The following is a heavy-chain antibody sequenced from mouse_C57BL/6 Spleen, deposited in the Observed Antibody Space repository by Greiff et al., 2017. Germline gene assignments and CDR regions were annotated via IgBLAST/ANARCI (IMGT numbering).Heavy chain of an antibody. V-gene: IGHV1-15*01. J-gene: IGHJ1*03. Sequence: VQLQQSGAELVRPGASVTLSCKASGYTFTDYEMHWVKQTPVHGLEWIGAIDPETGGTAYNQKVKGKAILTADKSSSTAYMELRSLTSEDSAVYYCTRRAVSHWYFDVWGTGTTVTVSS. CDR1: GYTFTDYE. CDR3: TRRAVSHWYFDV. CDR2: IDPETGGT. D-gene: IGHD1-1*01.